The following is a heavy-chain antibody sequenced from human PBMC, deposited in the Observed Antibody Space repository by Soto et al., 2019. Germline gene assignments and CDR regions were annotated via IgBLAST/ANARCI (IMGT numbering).Heavy chain of an antibody. CDR2: IIPIFGTA. V-gene: IGHV1-69*12. J-gene: IGHJ6*02. Sequence: QVQLVQSGAEVKKPGSSVKVSCKASGGTFSCYAISWVRQAPGQGLEWMGGIIPIFGTANYAQKFQGRVTITADESTTTAYMELGSLRSEDTAVYYCAAVPAAMRDYYGMDVWGQGTTVTVSS. D-gene: IGHD2-2*01. CDR3: AAVPAAMRDYYGMDV. CDR1: GGTFSCYA.